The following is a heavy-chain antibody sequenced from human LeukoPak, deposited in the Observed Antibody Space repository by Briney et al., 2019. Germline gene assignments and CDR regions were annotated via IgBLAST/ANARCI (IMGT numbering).Heavy chain of an antibody. V-gene: IGHV1-18*01. D-gene: IGHD5-18*01. CDR3: TRVPPGAAMVPLFYYYYMDV. J-gene: IGHJ6*03. Sequence: ASGTVSCKASGYTFTSYGISWVRQAPGQGLEWMGWISAYNGNTNYAQKLQGRVTTTTDTSTSTAYMELRSLRSDDTAVYYCTRVPPGAAMVPLFYYYYMDVWGKGTTVTVSS. CDR1: GYTFTSYG. CDR2: ISAYNGNT.